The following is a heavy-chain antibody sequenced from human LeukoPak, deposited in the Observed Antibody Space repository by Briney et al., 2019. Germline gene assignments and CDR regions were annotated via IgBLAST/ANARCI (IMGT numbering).Heavy chain of an antibody. J-gene: IGHJ4*02. Sequence: PGGSLSLSCAASGFTFSSYEMNWVRQAPGEGLEGVSYISSSGSTKYYADSVKRRFTISRDNAKNSLSLQMKSLRGEDTAVYYCAREVDFWSGSQGYFDYWGQGTLVTVSS. CDR3: AREVDFWSGSQGYFDY. CDR2: ISSSGSTK. V-gene: IGHV3-48*03. D-gene: IGHD3-3*01. CDR1: GFTFSSYE.